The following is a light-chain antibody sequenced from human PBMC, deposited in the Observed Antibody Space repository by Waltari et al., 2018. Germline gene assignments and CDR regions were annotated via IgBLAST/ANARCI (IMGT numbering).Light chain of an antibody. V-gene: IGKV3-20*01. CDR2: DAS. CDR1: QSVGRN. Sequence: DIVLTQSPGTLSLSPGDRSTLSCRASQSVGRNLAWYQQRPGQAPRLLIYDASSRATGIPDRFSGSGSGTDFSLTISRLEPEDFAVYYCQKYGTRPATFGQGTKVEVK. J-gene: IGKJ1*01. CDR3: QKYGTRPAT.